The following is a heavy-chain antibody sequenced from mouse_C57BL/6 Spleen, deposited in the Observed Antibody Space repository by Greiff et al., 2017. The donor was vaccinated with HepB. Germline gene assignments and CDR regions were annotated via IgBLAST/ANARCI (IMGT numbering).Heavy chain of an antibody. CDR1: GYTFTSYW. J-gene: IGHJ2*01. CDR2: IDPSDSYT. Sequence: QVQLQQSGAELVMPGASVKLSCKASGYTFTSYWMHWVKQRPGQGLEWIGEIDPSDSYTNYNQKFKGKSTLTVDKSSSTAYMQLSSLTSEDSAVYYCARRGVYYDYPFDDWGQGTTLTVSS. V-gene: IGHV1-69*01. CDR3: ARRGVYYDYPFDD. D-gene: IGHD2-4*01.